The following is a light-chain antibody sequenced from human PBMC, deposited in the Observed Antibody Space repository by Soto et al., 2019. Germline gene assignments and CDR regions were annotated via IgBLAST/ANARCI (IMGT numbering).Light chain of an antibody. Sequence: DIQMTQSPSSLSASVGDRVTITCRASQGIGNNLAWYQQKPGKDPKLLIYAASTLQPGVPSRFSGSGSGTDFTLTISSLQPEDVATYYCQKYSSAPLTFGGGTKVEIK. V-gene: IGKV1-27*01. CDR1: QGIGNN. CDR2: AAS. J-gene: IGKJ4*01. CDR3: QKYSSAPLT.